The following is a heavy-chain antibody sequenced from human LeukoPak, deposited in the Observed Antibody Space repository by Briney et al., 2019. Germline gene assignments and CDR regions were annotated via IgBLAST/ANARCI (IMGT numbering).Heavy chain of an antibody. CDR3: AKDKSRLGEQKTLDY. CDR2: ISGSGGST. Sequence: GGSLRLSCAASGFTFSSYAMSWVRQAPGKGLEWVSAISGSGGSTYYADSVKSRFTISRDNSKNTLYLQMNSLRAEDTAVYYCAKDKSRLGEQKTLDYWGQGTLVTVSS. CDR1: GFTFSSYA. J-gene: IGHJ4*02. V-gene: IGHV3-23*01. D-gene: IGHD3-16*01.